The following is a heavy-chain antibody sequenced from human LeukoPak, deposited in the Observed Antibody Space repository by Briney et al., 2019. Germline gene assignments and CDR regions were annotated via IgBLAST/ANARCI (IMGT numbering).Heavy chain of an antibody. CDR3: ARSYSRFDY. D-gene: IGHD6-13*01. V-gene: IGHV3-7*01. CDR2: IKQDGREI. Sequence: GGSLRLSCVASEFTFSSYWMSWVRQAPGSGLEWVANIKQDGREIYYVDSVKGRFTISRDNAKKSLYLQMNSLRAEDTAVYYCARSYSRFDYWGQGTLVTVSS. J-gene: IGHJ4*02. CDR1: EFTFSSYW.